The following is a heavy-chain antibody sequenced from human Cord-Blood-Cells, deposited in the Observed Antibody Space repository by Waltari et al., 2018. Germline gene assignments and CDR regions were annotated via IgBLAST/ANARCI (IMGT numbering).Heavy chain of an antibody. D-gene: IGHD6-13*01. V-gene: IGHV4-34*01. Sequence: QVQLQQWGAGLLKPSETLSLTCPVYGGSFSGYYGSWIRQPPGKGLGWIGEINHSGSTNYNPSLKSRVTISVDTSKNQFSLKLSSVTAADTAVYYCARVDSSSWYYYYYYMDVWGKGTTVTVSS. J-gene: IGHJ6*03. CDR1: GGSFSGYY. CDR3: ARVDSSSWYYYYYYMDV. CDR2: INHSGST.